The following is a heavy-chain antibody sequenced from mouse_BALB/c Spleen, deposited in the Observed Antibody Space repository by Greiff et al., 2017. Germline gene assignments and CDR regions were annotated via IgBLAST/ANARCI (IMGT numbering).Heavy chain of an antibody. Sequence: DVQLQESGGGLVQPGGSLKLSCAASGFTFSSYTMSWVRQTPDKRLEWVATISSGGSYTYYPASVKGRFTISRDNAKNTLYLQMSSLKSEDTAMYYCARHEYIDYWGQGTTLTVSS. D-gene: IGHD2-10*02. CDR1: GFTFSSYT. CDR3: ARHEYIDY. CDR2: ISSGGSYT. J-gene: IGHJ2*01. V-gene: IGHV5-6*01.